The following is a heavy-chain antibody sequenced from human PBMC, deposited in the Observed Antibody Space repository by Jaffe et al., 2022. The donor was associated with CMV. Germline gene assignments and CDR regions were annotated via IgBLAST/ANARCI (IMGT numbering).Heavy chain of an antibody. V-gene: IGHV1-69*01. J-gene: IGHJ6*02. CDR2: IIPSFGIT. D-gene: IGHD2-8*01. Sequence: QVQLVQSGAEVKKPGSSVKVSCKASGDTLSNYAISWVRQAPGEGLEWMGGIIPSFGITSYAQKFQGRVTITADESTSPAYMELSSLRSEDTAVYYCARMGWVGRRMVSYYYAMDVWGQGTPVTVSS. CDR3: ARMGWVGRRMVSYYYAMDV. CDR1: GDTLSNYA.